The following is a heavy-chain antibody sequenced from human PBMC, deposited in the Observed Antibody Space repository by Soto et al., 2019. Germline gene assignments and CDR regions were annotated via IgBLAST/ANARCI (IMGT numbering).Heavy chain of an antibody. D-gene: IGHD6-19*01. V-gene: IGHV3-23*01. J-gene: IGHJ4*02. CDR2: ISGSGGST. Sequence: GESLKISCAASGFTFSSYAMSWVRQAPGKGLEWVSAISGSGGSTYYADSVKGRFTISRDNSKNTLYLQMNSLRAEDTAVYYCAKFPQWLVLGYFDYWGQGTLVTVSS. CDR1: GFTFSSYA. CDR3: AKFPQWLVLGYFDY.